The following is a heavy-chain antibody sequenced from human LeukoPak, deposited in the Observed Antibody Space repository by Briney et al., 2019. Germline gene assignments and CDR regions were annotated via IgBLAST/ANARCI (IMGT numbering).Heavy chain of an antibody. CDR1: GYTFTTYS. D-gene: IGHD3-16*01. CDR3: ARQALVRGDWHFDL. CDR2: INVGNGNT. Sequence: ASVKVSCKASGYTFTTYSIHWARQAPGQSLEWMGWINVGNGNTKYSQEFQGRVTITRDTSASTAYMELSSLRSEDMAVYYCARQALVRGDWHFDLWGRGTLVTVSS. J-gene: IGHJ2*01. V-gene: IGHV1-3*03.